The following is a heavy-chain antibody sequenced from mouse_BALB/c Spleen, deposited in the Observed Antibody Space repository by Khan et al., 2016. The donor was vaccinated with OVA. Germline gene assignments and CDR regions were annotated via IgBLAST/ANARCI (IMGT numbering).Heavy chain of an antibody. Sequence: QVQLQQPGPELVKPGASVKMSCKASGYTFTYYVITWVKQRTGQGLEWIGEIYPGSDNAYYNERFKGKATLTADKSSNTTHMQLSSLTSHDSAVYFCARGDGYYVYFDYWGQGTTLTVSS. V-gene: IGHV1-81*01. CDR3: ARGDGYYVYFDY. D-gene: IGHD2-3*01. J-gene: IGHJ2*01. CDR1: GYTFTYYV. CDR2: IYPGSDNA.